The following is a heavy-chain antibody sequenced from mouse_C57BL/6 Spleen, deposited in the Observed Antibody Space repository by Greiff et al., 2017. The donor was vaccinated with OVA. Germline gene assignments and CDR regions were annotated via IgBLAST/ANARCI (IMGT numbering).Heavy chain of an antibody. V-gene: IGHV1-82*01. D-gene: IGHD1-1*01. CDR3: ARQGSLYAMDY. CDR1: GYAFSSSW. CDR2: IYPGDGAT. Sequence: VQLQQSGPELVKPGASVKISCKASGYAFSSSWMNWVKQRPGKGLEWIGRIYPGDGATNYNGKFKGKATLTADKSSSTAYMQLSSLTSEDSAVSFCARQGSLYAMDYWGQGTSVTVSS. J-gene: IGHJ4*01.